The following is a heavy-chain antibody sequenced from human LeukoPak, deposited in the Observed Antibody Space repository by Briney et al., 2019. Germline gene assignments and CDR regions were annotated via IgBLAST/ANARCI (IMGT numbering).Heavy chain of an antibody. CDR2: IYHSGST. D-gene: IGHD3-10*01. CDR1: GYSISSGYY. V-gene: IGHV4-38-2*02. CDR3: ARSVRHFDY. Sequence: SETLSLTCTVSGYSISSGYYWGWIRPPPGKGLEWIGSIYHSGSTYYNPSLKSRVTISVDTSKNQFSLKLSSVTAADTAVYYCARSVRHFDYWGQGTLVTVSS. J-gene: IGHJ4*02.